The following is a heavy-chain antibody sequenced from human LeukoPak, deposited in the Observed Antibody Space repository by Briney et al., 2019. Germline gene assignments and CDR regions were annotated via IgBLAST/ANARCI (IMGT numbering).Heavy chain of an antibody. CDR1: GFTFDDYA. CDR3: ATLPTIDAFDI. V-gene: IGHV3-9*01. Sequence: GGSLRLSCAASGFTFDDYAMHWVRHAPGKGLEWVSGISWNSGSIGYADSVKGRFTISRDNAKNSLYLQMNSLRAEDTALYYCATLPTIDAFDIWGQGTMVTVSS. J-gene: IGHJ3*02. CDR2: ISWNSGSI.